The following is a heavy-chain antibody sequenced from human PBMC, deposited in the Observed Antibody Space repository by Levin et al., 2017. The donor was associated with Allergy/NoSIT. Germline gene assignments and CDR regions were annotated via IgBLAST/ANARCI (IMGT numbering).Heavy chain of an antibody. Sequence: LSLTCAASGFTFSSYSMNWVRQAPGKGLEWVSSISSSSSYIYYADSVKGRFTISRDNAKNSLYLQMNSLRAEDTAVYYCARWVAGYRLDYWGQGTLVTVSS. V-gene: IGHV3-21*01. CDR3: ARWVAGYRLDY. J-gene: IGHJ4*02. D-gene: IGHD5-18*01. CDR2: ISSSSSYI. CDR1: GFTFSSYS.